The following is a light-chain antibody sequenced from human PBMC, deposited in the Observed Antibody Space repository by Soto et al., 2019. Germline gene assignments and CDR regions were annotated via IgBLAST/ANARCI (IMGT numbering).Light chain of an antibody. V-gene: IGKV3-15*01. J-gene: IGKJ5*01. CDR2: RAS. CDR1: QNIDIN. CDR3: QQYHQWPPIT. Sequence: IVMTQSPATLSVSPGERATLSCRASQNIDINLVWYQQKPGQSPRLLIFRASTRASGIPARFSGSVSGTEFTLTISSLQSEDFAVYYCQQYHQWPPITFGQGTRLEIK.